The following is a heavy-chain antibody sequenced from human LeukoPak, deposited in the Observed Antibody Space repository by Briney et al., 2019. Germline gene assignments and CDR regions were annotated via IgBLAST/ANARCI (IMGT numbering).Heavy chain of an antibody. Sequence: GGSLRLSCAATGFSFSGYEMNWVRQAPGKGLEWLSYITGSGDGVYYADSVKGRFTISRDNAKNSLYLQMNSLRAEDTAVYYCARDFWSGYYGYNGMDVWGQGTTVTVSS. D-gene: IGHD3-3*01. V-gene: IGHV3-48*03. CDR2: ITGSGDGV. CDR3: ARDFWSGYYGYNGMDV. J-gene: IGHJ6*02. CDR1: GFSFSGYE.